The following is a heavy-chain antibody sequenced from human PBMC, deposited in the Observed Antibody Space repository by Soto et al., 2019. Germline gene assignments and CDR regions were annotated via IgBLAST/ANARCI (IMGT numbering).Heavy chain of an antibody. D-gene: IGHD3-3*01. CDR3: ARKQAGFFYGIDY. Sequence: PSETLSLTCTVSGGSINSGGYYWTWLRQHPGKGLEWLGYIADFGYTFYNPSLQSRVILSMDTSKSQFSLKLSSATAADTAVYFCARKQAGFFYGIDYCRQGTLVTVSS. CDR2: IADFGYT. CDR1: GGSINSGGYY. V-gene: IGHV4-31*03. J-gene: IGHJ4*02.